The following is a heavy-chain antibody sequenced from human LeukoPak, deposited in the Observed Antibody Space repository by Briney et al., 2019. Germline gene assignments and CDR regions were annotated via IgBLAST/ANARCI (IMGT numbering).Heavy chain of an antibody. V-gene: IGHV3-30*02. D-gene: IGHD6-19*01. CDR1: GFTFSRYW. Sequence: GGSLRLSCAASGFTFSRYWMHWVRQAPGKGLEWVAFIRYDGSNKYYADSVKGRFTISRDNSKNTLYLQVNSLRAEDTAVYYCAKDRPSSGWYKGYLPGDLNWGQGTLVTVSS. CDR3: AKDRPSSGWYKGYLPGDLN. J-gene: IGHJ4*02. CDR2: IRYDGSNK.